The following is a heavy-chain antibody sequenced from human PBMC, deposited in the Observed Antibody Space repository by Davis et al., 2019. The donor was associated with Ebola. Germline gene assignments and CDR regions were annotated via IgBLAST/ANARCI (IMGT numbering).Heavy chain of an antibody. Sequence: AASVKVSCKASGYTFTGYYMHWVRQAPGQGLEWMGRINPNSGGTNYAQKFQGRVTMTRDTSISTAYMELSRLRSDDTAVYYCASTFTELRYGPQVYWGQGTLVTVSS. CDR3: ASTFTELRYGPQVY. J-gene: IGHJ4*02. D-gene: IGHD3-9*01. CDR2: INPNSGGT. V-gene: IGHV1-2*06. CDR1: GYTFTGYY.